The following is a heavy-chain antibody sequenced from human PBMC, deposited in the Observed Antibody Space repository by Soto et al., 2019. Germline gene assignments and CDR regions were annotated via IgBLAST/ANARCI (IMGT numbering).Heavy chain of an antibody. D-gene: IGHD6-19*01. J-gene: IGHJ5*01. CDR2: IFHAGGT. Sequence: QVQLQESGTGLVEPMGTLSLPCGVSGGSFSSGDWWTWVRQPPGKGLEWIGEIFHAGGTSYNSSLQSRVTISLDKTKNQLSLRLTSVKAADTDRYYGAGRITVAPTWGRGTLVIVSS. CDR1: GGSFSSGDW. V-gene: IGHV4-4*02. CDR3: AGRITVAPT.